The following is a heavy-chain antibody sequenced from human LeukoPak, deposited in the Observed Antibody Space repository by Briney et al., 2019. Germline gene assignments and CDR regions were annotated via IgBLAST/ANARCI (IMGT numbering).Heavy chain of an antibody. Sequence: PSETLSLTCAVYGGSFSGYYWSWIRQPPGKGLEWIGEINHSGSTNYNPSLKSRVTISVDTSKNQFSLKLSSVTAADTAVYYCARRRVGATWFDPWGQGTLVTVSS. D-gene: IGHD1-26*01. V-gene: IGHV4-34*01. CDR1: GGSFSGYY. CDR2: INHSGST. J-gene: IGHJ5*02. CDR3: ARRRVGATWFDP.